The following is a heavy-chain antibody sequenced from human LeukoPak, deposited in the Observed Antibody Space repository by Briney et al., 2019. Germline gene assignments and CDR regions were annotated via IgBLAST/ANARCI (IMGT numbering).Heavy chain of an antibody. CDR2: ISYDGSNK. CDR1: GFTFSSYA. CDR3: ARDPSRTVRYYYSMDV. J-gene: IGHJ6*02. V-gene: IGHV3-30-3*01. D-gene: IGHD4-17*01. Sequence: PGRSLRLSCAASGFTFSSYAMHWVRQAPGKGLEWVAVISYDGSNKYYADSVKGRFTIPRDNSKNTLYLQMNSLRAEETAVYYCARDPSRTVRYYYSMDVWGQGTTVTVSS.